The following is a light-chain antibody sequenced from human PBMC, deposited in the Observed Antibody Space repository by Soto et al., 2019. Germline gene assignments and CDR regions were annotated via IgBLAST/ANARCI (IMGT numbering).Light chain of an antibody. CDR2: EVS. CDR3: SSYTSSRTAV. Sequence: QSALTQPASVSGSPGQSITISCTGSSSDVGGYKYVSWYQQHPGKAPKLMIYEVSNRPSGVSNRFSGSKSGNTASLTISGLQAEDEADYYCSSYTSSRTAVFGGGTQLTVL. V-gene: IGLV2-14*01. J-gene: IGLJ7*01. CDR1: SSDVGGYKY.